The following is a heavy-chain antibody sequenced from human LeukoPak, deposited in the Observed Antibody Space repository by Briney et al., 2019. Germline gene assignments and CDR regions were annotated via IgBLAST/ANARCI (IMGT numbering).Heavy chain of an antibody. CDR2: INHSGST. V-gene: IGHV4-34*01. CDR3: ARGRYYDFWSGPGGYFAY. D-gene: IGHD3-3*01. CDR1: GGSFSVYY. J-gene: IGHJ4*02. Sequence: PSETLSLTCAVYGGSFSVYYWSWIRQPPGKGLEWIGEINHSGSTNYNPSLKSRVTISVDTSKNQFSLKLSSVTAADTAVYYCARGRYYDFWSGPGGYFAYWGQGTLVTVSS.